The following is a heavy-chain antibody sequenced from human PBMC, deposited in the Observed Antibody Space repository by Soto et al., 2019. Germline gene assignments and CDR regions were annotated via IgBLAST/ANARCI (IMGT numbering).Heavy chain of an antibody. J-gene: IGHJ5*02. CDR2: ISDNGGST. CDR1: GFSFISFD. D-gene: IGHD3-9*01. V-gene: IGHV3-23*01. Sequence: GGSLRLSCAASGFSFISFDMNWVRQAPGKGLEWVSGISDNGGSTYYADSVKGRFTISRDNSKDTLYLQMNSLRAEDTAVYYCAREYDILNWFDPWGQGTLVTVSS. CDR3: AREYDILNWFDP.